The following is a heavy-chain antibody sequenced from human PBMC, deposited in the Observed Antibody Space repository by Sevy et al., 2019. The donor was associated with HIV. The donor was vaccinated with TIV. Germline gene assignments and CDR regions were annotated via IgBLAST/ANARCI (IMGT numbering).Heavy chain of an antibody. CDR3: AREVGEYYDYVWGSYRSSHYFDY. Sequence: GGSLRLSCAASGFTFSSYAMQWVRQAPGKGLEWVAVISYDGSNKYYADSVKGRFTISRDNSKNTLYLQMNSLRAEDTAVYYCAREVGEYYDYVWGSYRSSHYFDYWGQGTLVTVSS. D-gene: IGHD3-16*02. CDR1: GFTFSSYA. J-gene: IGHJ4*02. CDR2: ISYDGSNK. V-gene: IGHV3-30-3*01.